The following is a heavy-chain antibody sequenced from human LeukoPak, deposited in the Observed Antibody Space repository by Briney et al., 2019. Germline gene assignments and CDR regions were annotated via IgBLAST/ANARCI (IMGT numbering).Heavy chain of an antibody. CDR1: GFTFSSHS. Sequence: PGGSLRLSCAASGFTFSSHSMSWVRQAPGKGLEWVSAVSGSGTATYYADSVKGRFTIFRDNSKKTLYLQMNSLRVEDTALYYCARSVPDYTRFDFWGQGALVTVSS. CDR3: ARSVPDYTRFDF. CDR2: VSGSGTAT. V-gene: IGHV3-23*01. J-gene: IGHJ4*02. D-gene: IGHD4-11*01.